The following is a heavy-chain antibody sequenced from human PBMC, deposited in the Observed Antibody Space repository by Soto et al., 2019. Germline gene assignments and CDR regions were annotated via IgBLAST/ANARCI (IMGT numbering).Heavy chain of an antibody. CDR2: IMPIIGTA. J-gene: IGHJ4*02. D-gene: IGHD2-15*01. Sequence: QVQLVQSGAEVKKPGSSVKVSCKASGGTFSSHVFNWVRQAPGQGLEWMGGIMPIIGTANYAQKFQGRVTITADDSTSTAYMELSSPRSEATAVYYCAGDLECRDRNISHLDYWGQGPLVTFS. CDR1: GGTFSSHV. V-gene: IGHV1-69*01. CDR3: AGDLECRDRNISHLDY.